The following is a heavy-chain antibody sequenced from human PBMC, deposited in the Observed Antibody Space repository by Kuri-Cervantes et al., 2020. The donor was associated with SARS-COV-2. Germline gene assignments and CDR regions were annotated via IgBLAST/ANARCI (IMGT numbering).Heavy chain of an antibody. D-gene: IGHD3-22*01. CDR1: GFTFSDYY. CDR2: ISSSSSYI. J-gene: IGHJ4*02. Sequence: GESLKISCVASGFTFSDYYLTWIRQAPGKGLEWVSSISSSSSYIYYADSVKGRFTISRDNAKNSLYLQMNSLRAEDTAVYYCARGGNNMIVSSEFDYWGQGTLVTVSS. CDR3: ARGGNNMIVSSEFDY. V-gene: IGHV3-11*06.